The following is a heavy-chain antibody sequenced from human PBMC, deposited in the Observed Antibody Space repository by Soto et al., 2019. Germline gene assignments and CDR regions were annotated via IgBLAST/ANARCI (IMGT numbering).Heavy chain of an antibody. CDR1: GDSISGYY. J-gene: IGHJ4*02. CDR2: IYYSGST. D-gene: IGHD2-15*01. V-gene: IGHV4-59*01. CDR3: ARERLFCPGGNCYCYFDY. Sequence: SETLSLTCTVSGDSISGYYWSWIRQPPGKGLEWIGYIYYSGSTNYNPSLKSRVTISVDTSKDQFSLNLRSVTAADTAVYYCARERLFCPGGNCYCYFDYWGQGTLVTVSS.